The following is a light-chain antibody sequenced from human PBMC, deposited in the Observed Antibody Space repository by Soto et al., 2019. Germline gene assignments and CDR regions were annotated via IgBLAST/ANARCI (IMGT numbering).Light chain of an antibody. J-gene: IGKJ1*01. CDR2: GAS. Sequence: IVLTQSPGTLSLSPWERATLSCRASQSVSSSYLAWYQQKPGQAPRLLIYGASSRATGIPDRFSGSGSGTDFTLIISRLEPEDFVVYYCQQYGSPPQTFGQGTKVDIK. CDR3: QQYGSPPQT. V-gene: IGKV3-20*01. CDR1: QSVSSSY.